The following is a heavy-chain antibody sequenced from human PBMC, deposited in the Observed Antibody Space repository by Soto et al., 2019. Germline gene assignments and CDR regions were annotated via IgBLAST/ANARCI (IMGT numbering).Heavy chain of an antibody. V-gene: IGHV4-4*02. CDR3: ARDWGEDSSSWYGMDV. D-gene: IGHD6-13*01. CDR2: IYHSGST. Sequence: SETLSLTCAVSGGSISSSNWWSWVRQPPGKGLEWIGEIYHSGSTNYNPSLKSRVTISVGKSKNQFSLKLSSVTAADTAVYYCARDWGEDSSSWYGMDVWGQGTTVTVSS. CDR1: GGSISSSNW. J-gene: IGHJ6*02.